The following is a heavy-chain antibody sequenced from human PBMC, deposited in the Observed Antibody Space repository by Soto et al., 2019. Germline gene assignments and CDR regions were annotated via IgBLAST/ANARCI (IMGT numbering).Heavy chain of an antibody. V-gene: IGHV5-51*01. CDR2: IYPGDSDT. D-gene: IGHD4-17*01. Sequence: GESLKISCKGSGYSFTSYWIGWVRQMPGKGLEWMGIIYPGDSDTRYSPSFQGQVTISADKSISTAYLQWSSLKASDTAMYYCARHDLDYGGTSYYYGMDVWGQGTTVTVSS. J-gene: IGHJ6*02. CDR1: GYSFTSYW. CDR3: ARHDLDYGGTSYYYGMDV.